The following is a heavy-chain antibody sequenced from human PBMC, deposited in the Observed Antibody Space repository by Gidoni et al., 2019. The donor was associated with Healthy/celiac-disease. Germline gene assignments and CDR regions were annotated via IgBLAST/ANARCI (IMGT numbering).Heavy chain of an antibody. CDR3: ASEITTEPLGYCSGGSCYPELDY. Sequence: QLQLQESGPGLVQPSETLSLTCTVSGGSISSSSYYWGWIRQPPGKGLEWIGSIYYSGSTYYNPSLKSRVTISVDTSKNQFSLKLSSVTAADTAVYYCASEITTEPLGYCSGGSCYPELDYWGQGTLVTVSS. CDR2: IYYSGST. J-gene: IGHJ4*02. V-gene: IGHV4-39*01. CDR1: GGSISSSSYY. D-gene: IGHD2-15*01.